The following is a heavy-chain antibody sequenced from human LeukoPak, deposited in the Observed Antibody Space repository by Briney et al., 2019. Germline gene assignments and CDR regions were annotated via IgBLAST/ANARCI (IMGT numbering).Heavy chain of an antibody. D-gene: IGHD2-21*02. CDR1: GYTFTSYY. V-gene: IGHV1-18*04. Sequence: ASVKVSCKASGYTFTSYYMHWVRQAPGQGLEWMGWISAYNGNTNYAQKLQGRVTMTTDTSTSTADMELRSLRSDDTAVYYCARDRWGLNSYHYMDVWGKGTTLTVSS. CDR3: ARDRWGLNSYHYMDV. CDR2: ISAYNGNT. J-gene: IGHJ6*03.